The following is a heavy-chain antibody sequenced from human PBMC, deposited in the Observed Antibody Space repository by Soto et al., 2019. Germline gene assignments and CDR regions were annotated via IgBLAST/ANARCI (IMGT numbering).Heavy chain of an antibody. CDR1: GGSIGSGRHS. D-gene: IGHD3-10*01. CDR2: GHYSGTT. J-gene: IGHJ6*03. CDR3: ATGMLIRGHHYMDV. V-gene: IGHV4-39*01. Sequence: SETLPLSCTVSGGSIGSGRHSWGCIREPPGKGLELIASGHYSGTTYYNPSLKSRVTISVDTSKNQFSLKVNSVTPEDTAVYYCATGMLIRGHHYMDVWGQGTSVTVSS.